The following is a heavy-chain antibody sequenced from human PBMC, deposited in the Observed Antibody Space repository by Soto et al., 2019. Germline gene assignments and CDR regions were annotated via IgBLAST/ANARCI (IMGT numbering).Heavy chain of an antibody. CDR3: ARDASGNYGYYFDY. CDR2: IYYSGST. V-gene: IGHV4-59*01. D-gene: IGHD1-26*01. J-gene: IGHJ4*02. CDR1: GGSISGYY. Sequence: PSETLSLTCTVSGGSISGYYWIWIRQPPGKGLEWIGYIYYSGSTNYNPSLKSRVTISVDTSKNQFSLKLSSVTAADTAVYYCARDASGNYGYYFDYWGQGTLVTVSS.